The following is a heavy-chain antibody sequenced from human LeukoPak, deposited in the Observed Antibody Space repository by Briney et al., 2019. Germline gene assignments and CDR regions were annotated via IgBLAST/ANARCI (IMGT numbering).Heavy chain of an antibody. J-gene: IGHJ4*02. CDR1: GFTFGSYA. CDR2: MSGSGGSI. Sequence: GGSLRLSCAASGFTFGSYAMSWVRQAPGKGLEWGSSMSGSGGSIYYADSVKGRFTFSRDNSKNKLYVQMNSLRAEDTAVYYCARGTAATPKAPFDYWGQGTLVTVSS. CDR3: ARGTAATPKAPFDY. V-gene: IGHV3-23*01. D-gene: IGHD6-13*01.